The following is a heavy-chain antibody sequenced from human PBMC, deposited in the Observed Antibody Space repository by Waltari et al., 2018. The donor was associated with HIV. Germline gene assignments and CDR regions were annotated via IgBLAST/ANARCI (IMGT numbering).Heavy chain of an antibody. V-gene: IGHV3-73*01. CDR2: IRTKAVSYAT. D-gene: IGHD6-19*01. J-gene: IGHJ4*02. Sequence: EVQLVESGGGLVQPGGSLTLSCAASGFTFSGSTTHWVRQASGKGQEWVGRIRTKAVSYATAYAASVKGRIIISRDDSKNTAYLPMNNLNTEDTAVYYCTRLVAAVAGTGYWGQGPLVTVSS. CDR3: TRLVAAVAGTGY. CDR1: GFTFSGST.